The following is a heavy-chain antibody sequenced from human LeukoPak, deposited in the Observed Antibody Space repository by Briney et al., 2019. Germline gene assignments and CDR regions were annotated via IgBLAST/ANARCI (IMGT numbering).Heavy chain of an antibody. Sequence: PGGSLRLSCAASGFTFDDYAMHWVRQAPGKGLEWVSGISWNSGSIGYADSVKGRFTISRDNAKNSLYLQMNSLRAEDTALYYCAKDGRSSWVALNWFDPWGQGTLVTVSS. CDR2: ISWNSGSI. CDR1: GFTFDDYA. J-gene: IGHJ5*02. D-gene: IGHD6-13*01. CDR3: AKDGRSSWVALNWFDP. V-gene: IGHV3-9*01.